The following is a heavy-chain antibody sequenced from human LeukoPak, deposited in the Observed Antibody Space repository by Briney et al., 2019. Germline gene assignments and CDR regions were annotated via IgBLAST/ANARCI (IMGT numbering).Heavy chain of an antibody. CDR1: GFTFSSYE. CDR3: ARYFGDVDAFDI. CDR2: ISSSSSTI. V-gene: IGHV3-48*03. J-gene: IGHJ3*02. Sequence: PGGSLRLSCAASGFTFSSYEMNWVRQAPGKGLEWVSYISSSSSTIYYADSVKGRFTISRDNSKNTLYLQMNSLRAEDTAVYYCARYFGDVDAFDIWGQGTMVTVSS. D-gene: IGHD4-17*01.